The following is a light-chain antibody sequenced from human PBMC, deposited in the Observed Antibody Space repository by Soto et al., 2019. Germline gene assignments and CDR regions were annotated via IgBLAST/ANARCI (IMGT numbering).Light chain of an antibody. CDR1: QSVAANY. V-gene: IGKV3-11*01. J-gene: IGKJ1*01. CDR2: DAS. CDR3: QQRSNWPRT. Sequence: EVVLTQSPGTLSLSPGERSTLSFSSSQSVAANYLAWYQQKPGQAPRLLIYDASNRATGIPARFSGSGSGTDFTLTISSLEPEDFAVYYCQQRSNWPRTFGQGTKVDIK.